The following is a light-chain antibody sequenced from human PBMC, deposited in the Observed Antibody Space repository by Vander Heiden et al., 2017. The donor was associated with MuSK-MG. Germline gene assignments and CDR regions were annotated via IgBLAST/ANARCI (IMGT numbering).Light chain of an antibody. V-gene: IGKV4-1*01. CDR1: RSVLDPSNNRNY. Sequence: DIVMTQSPDYPAASLGEGATLNCRSSRSVLDPSNNRNYLAWYQQKPGQPPKLLFFWASTREFGVPERFSGRGSETDFTLTISSLQAEDVAVYFCQQDYNTPLTFGGGTKVEIK. CDR3: QQDYNTPLT. CDR2: WAS. J-gene: IGKJ4*01.